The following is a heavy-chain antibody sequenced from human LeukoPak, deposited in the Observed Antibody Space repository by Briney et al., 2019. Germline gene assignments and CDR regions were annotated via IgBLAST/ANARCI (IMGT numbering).Heavy chain of an antibody. J-gene: IGHJ3*02. CDR1: GFTFKDYA. Sequence: GGSLRLSCAASGFTFKDYAMHWVRQAPGKGLEWVSRISWNSGGIGYADSVKGRFTISRDNAKNSLYLQMNSLRAEDTALYYCAKGRNGYYGAFDIWGQGTLVTVSS. V-gene: IGHV3-9*01. CDR3: AKGRNGYYGAFDI. D-gene: IGHD3-22*01. CDR2: ISWNSGGI.